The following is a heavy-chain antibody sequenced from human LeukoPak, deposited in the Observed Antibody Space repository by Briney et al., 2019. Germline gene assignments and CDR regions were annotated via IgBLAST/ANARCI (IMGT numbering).Heavy chain of an antibody. Sequence: ASVKVSCKASGYTFTGYYMHWVRQAPGQGLEWMGWINPNSGGTNYAQKLQGRVTMTTDTSTSTAYMELRSLRSDDTAVYYCARIIVDCSGGSCYPFDYWGQGTLVTVSS. J-gene: IGHJ4*02. CDR2: INPNSGGT. CDR3: ARIIVDCSGGSCYPFDY. V-gene: IGHV1-2*02. CDR1: GYTFTGYY. D-gene: IGHD2-15*01.